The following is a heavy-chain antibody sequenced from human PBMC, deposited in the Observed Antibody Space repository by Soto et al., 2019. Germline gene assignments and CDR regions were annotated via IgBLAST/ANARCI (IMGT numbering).Heavy chain of an antibody. CDR2: ISAYNDNT. V-gene: IGHV1-18*04. D-gene: IGHD6-13*01. CDR1: GYPFTSYG. CDR3: ARDFSTSWPSWFDP. Sequence: SVKVTFNAAGYPFTSYGIIWGRRAPGQGLEWMGWISAYNDNTNYAQKLQGRVTMTTDTSTSTAYLELRSLRSDDTAVYYCARDFSTSWPSWFDPWGQGTLVTVSS. J-gene: IGHJ5*02.